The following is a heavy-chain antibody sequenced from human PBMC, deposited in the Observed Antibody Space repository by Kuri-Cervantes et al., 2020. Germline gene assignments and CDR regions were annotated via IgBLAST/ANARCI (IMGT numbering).Heavy chain of an antibody. Sequence: GESLKISCAASGFTFSSYSMNWVRQAPGKGLEWVSSISSSSSYIYYADSVKGRFTISRDNSKNTLYLQMNSLRAEDTAVYYCARDRFRYFDYWGQGTLVTVSS. CDR3: ARDRFRYFDY. J-gene: IGHJ4*02. CDR2: ISSSSSYI. V-gene: IGHV3-21*01. CDR1: GFTFSSYS.